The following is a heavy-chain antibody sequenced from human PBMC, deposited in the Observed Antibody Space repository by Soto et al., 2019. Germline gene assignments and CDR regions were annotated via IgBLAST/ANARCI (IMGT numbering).Heavy chain of an antibody. J-gene: IGHJ5*02. CDR1: GGSISSFY. V-gene: IGHV4-59*01. CDR3: ARHFSYRSWFDP. CDR2: VYYTGST. Sequence: QVQLQESGPGLVKPSETLSLTCSVSGGSISSFYWSWIRQSPEKGLEWIGSVYYTGSTNYNPSLQNRLTLSVETSKEQFSLRLSSVTAADTATYFCARHFSYRSWFDPWGPGTMVIVSS. D-gene: IGHD3-10*01.